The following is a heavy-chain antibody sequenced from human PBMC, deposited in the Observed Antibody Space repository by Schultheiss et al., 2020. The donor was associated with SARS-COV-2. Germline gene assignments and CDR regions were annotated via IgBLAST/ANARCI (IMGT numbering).Heavy chain of an antibody. CDR2: INPNSGGT. J-gene: IGHJ4*02. CDR1: GYTFTGYY. CDR3: AREGRYSSSWYNY. Sequence: ASVKVSCKASGYTFTGYYMHWVRQAPGQGLEWMGWINPNSGGTNYAQKFQGRVTMTTDTSTSTAYMELRSLRSDDTAVYYCAREGRYSSSWYNYWGQGTLVTVSS. V-gene: IGHV1-2*02. D-gene: IGHD6-13*01.